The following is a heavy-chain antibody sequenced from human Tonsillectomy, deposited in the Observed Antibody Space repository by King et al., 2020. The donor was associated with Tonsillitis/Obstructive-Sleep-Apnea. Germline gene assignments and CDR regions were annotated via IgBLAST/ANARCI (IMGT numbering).Heavy chain of an antibody. CDR3: ARGADDSSPAGDY. CDR2: INHSGST. Sequence: VQLQQWGAGLLKPSETLSLTCAVYGGSFSGYYWSWIRQPPGKGLEWIGEINHSGSTNYNPSLKSRVTISVDTSKNQFSLKLSSVTAADTAVYYCARGADDSSPAGDYWGQGTLVTVSS. V-gene: IGHV4-34*01. CDR1: GGSFSGYY. J-gene: IGHJ4*02. D-gene: IGHD3-3*01.